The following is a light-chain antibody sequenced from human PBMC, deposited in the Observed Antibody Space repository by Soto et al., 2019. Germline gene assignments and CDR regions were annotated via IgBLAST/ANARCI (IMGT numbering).Light chain of an antibody. J-gene: IGKJ3*01. V-gene: IGKV1-27*01. Sequence: DIPMTQSPTSLSASVGDRVIITCRASQDIRNFVAWYQQKPGKAPKLLIYAASTLQSGVPSRFSGSGSGTDFTLTINSLQPEDVATYSCQKYSSVPVFGPGTKVEIK. CDR2: AAS. CDR3: QKYSSVPV. CDR1: QDIRNF.